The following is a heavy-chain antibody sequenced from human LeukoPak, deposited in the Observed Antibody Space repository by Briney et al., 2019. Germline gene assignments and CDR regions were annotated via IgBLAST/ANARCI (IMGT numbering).Heavy chain of an antibody. CDR1: GFTFSNYW. V-gene: IGHV3-7*01. D-gene: IGHD3-3*01. CDR3: VREFYGVGDFWSGYHL. CDR2: IKQDGSAK. J-gene: IGHJ4*02. Sequence: GGSLRLSCTASGFTFSNYWMSWVRQAPGKGLEWVANIKQDGSAKYYVDSVKGRFTISRDNTKNSLYLQMNSLRTENTAVYYCVREFYGVGDFWSGYHLWGEGTLVAVPS.